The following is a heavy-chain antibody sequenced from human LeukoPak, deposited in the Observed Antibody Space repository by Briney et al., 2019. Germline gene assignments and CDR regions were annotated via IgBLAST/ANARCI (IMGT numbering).Heavy chain of an antibody. V-gene: IGHV3-53*01. J-gene: IGHJ4*02. CDR2: LYSAGST. CDR3: ASGGTGARKYYSDPFHY. CDR1: GFIVSRNY. Sequence: GGSERLFCAASGFIVSRNYMSWVRQAAGEGLEWRSILYSAGSTYYADSVRGRFTISRDSSKNTVSLQMNSLRVEDTAVYYCASGGTGARKYYSDPFHYWGQGTLVTVSS. D-gene: IGHD3-10*01.